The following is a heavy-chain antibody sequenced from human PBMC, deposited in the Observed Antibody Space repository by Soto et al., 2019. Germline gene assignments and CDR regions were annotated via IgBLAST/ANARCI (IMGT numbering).Heavy chain of an antibody. CDR2: IKQDGSEK. J-gene: IGHJ4*02. V-gene: IGHV3-7*01. D-gene: IGHD1-1*01. CDR1: GFTFSSYW. CDR3: ARDGVNWNAVIYYYFDY. Sequence: GGSLRLSCAASGFTFSSYWMSWVRQAPGKGLEWVANIKQDGSEKYYVDSVKGRFTISRDNAKNSLYLQMNSLRAEDTAVYYCARDGVNWNAVIYYYFDYWGQGTLVTVSS.